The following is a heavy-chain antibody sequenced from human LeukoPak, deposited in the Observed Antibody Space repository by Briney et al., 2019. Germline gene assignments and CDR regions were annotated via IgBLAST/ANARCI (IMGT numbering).Heavy chain of an antibody. CDR2: ISGSGGST. D-gene: IGHD6-13*01. J-gene: IGHJ4*02. CDR3: AKVKKTWAAAGTGFDY. Sequence: GGSLRLSCAASGFTFSSYAMSWVRQAPGKGLEWVSAISGSGGSTYYADSVKGQFTISRDNSKNTLYLQMNSLGAEDTAVYYCAKVKKTWAAAGTGFDYWGQGTLVTVSS. CDR1: GFTFSSYA. V-gene: IGHV3-23*01.